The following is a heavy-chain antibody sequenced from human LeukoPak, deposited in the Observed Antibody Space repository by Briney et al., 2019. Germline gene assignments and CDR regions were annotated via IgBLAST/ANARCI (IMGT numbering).Heavy chain of an antibody. CDR1: GYTFRDYY. CDR3: ARNSPYYSYMDV. CDR2: INPYSGDT. J-gene: IGHJ6*03. D-gene: IGHD2-21*01. Sequence: APVKVSCKASGYTFRDYYIHWVRQAPGQGLEWMGWINPYSGDTNSAQKFQGRVTMTRDTPITTAYMELRRLRSDDTAVYYCARNSPYYSYMDVWGKGTTVTVSS. V-gene: IGHV1-2*02.